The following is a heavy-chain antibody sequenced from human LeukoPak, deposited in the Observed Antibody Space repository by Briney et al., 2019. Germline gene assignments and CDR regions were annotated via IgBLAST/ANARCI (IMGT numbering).Heavy chain of an antibody. CDR3: ARDMDSGPDFFDY. V-gene: IGHV1-2*06. CDR1: GYSFSGHY. D-gene: IGHD1-26*01. Sequence: ASVKVSCKASGYSFSGHYIHWVRQAPGQGLEWMGQINPNSAASHYAQKFQDRVTMTSDTSINMAYMELRSLRSDDTAVYYCARDMDSGPDFFDYWGLGTLVTVSS. J-gene: IGHJ4*02. CDR2: INPNSAAS.